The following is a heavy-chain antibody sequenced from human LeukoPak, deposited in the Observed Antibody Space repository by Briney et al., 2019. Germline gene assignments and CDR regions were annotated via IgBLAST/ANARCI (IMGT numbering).Heavy chain of an antibody. CDR2: IYTSGST. CDR3: ARVGSACGSGGSCYFDY. Sequence: SETLSLTCTVSGGSISSYYWSWIRQPAGKGLEWIGRIYTSGSTNYNPSLKSRVTMSVDTSKNQFSLKLSSVTAADTAVYYCARVGSACGSGGSCYFDYWGQGTLVTVSS. CDR1: GGSISSYY. V-gene: IGHV4-4*07. D-gene: IGHD2-15*01. J-gene: IGHJ4*02.